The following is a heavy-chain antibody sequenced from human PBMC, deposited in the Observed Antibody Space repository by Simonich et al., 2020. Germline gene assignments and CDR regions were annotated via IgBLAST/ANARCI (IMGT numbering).Heavy chain of an antibody. D-gene: IGHD7-27*01. CDR1: GYTFTGYY. CDR2: INPTSGGT. J-gene: IGHJ3*02. V-gene: IGHV1-2*02. CDR3: ARGRLTGDKGAFDI. Sequence: QVQLVQSGAEVKKPGASVKVSCKASGYTFTGYYMHWVRQAPGQGLEWMGWINPTSGGTNYAQKFQGRVTMTRDTSISTAYTELSRLRYDDTAVYYCARGRLTGDKGAFDIWGQGTMVTVSS.